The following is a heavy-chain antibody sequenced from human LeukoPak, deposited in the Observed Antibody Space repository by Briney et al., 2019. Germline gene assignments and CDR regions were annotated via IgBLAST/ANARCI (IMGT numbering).Heavy chain of an antibody. Sequence: GGSLRLSCAASGFTFSSYAMGWVRQAPGKGLEWVSVIYSGGSTYYADSVKGRFTISRDNSKNTLYLQMNSLRAEDTAVYYCAKAYDILAGYFDYWGQGTLVTVSS. J-gene: IGHJ4*02. D-gene: IGHD3-9*01. V-gene: IGHV3-23*03. CDR3: AKAYDILAGYFDY. CDR2: IYSGGST. CDR1: GFTFSSYA.